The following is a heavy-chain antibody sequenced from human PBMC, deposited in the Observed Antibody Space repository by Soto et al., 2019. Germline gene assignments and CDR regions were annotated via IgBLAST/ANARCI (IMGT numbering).Heavy chain of an antibody. CDR1: GGTFSSYT. V-gene: IGHV1-69*02. J-gene: IGHJ6*02. CDR2: IIPILGIA. Sequence: ASVKVSCKASGGTFSSYTISWVRQAPGQGLEWMGRIIPILGIANYAQKFQGRVTITADKSTSTAYMELSSLRSEDTAVSYCARATRDCSSTSCFGMDGWGQGTTVTVSS. CDR3: ARATRDCSSTSCFGMDG. D-gene: IGHD2-2*01.